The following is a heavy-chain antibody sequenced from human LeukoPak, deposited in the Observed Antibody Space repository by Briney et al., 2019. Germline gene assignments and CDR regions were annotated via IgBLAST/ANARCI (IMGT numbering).Heavy chain of an antibody. CDR3: ARERGYYDSSGYC. CDR2: IKQDGSEK. CDR1: GFTFSSYW. D-gene: IGHD3-22*01. Sequence: PGGSLRLSCAAPGFTFSSYWMSWVRQAPGKGLEWVANIKQDGSEKYYVDSVKGRFTISRDNAKNSLYLQMNSLRAEDTAVYYCARERGYYDSSGYCWGQGTMVTVSS. V-gene: IGHV3-7*01. J-gene: IGHJ3*01.